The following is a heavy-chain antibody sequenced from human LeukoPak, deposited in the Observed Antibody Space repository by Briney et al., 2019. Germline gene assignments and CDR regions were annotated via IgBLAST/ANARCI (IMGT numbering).Heavy chain of an antibody. CDR3: ARGAVAGSFDY. V-gene: IGHV3-66*01. J-gene: IGHJ4*02. D-gene: IGHD6-19*01. CDR2: IYSGGST. CDR1: GFTFSDSW. Sequence: GGSLRLSCAASGFTFSDSWMHWVRQAPGKGLQWVSVIYSGGSTYYADSVKGRFTISRDNSENTLYLQMNRLRAEDTAVYYCARGAVAGSFDYWGQGTLVTVSS.